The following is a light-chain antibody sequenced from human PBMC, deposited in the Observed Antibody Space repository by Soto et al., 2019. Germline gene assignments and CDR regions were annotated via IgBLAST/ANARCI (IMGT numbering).Light chain of an antibody. CDR1: SSDFGSYNL. Sequence: QSVLTQPASVSGSPGRSITISCTGTSSDFGSYNLVSWYQQHPGKAPKLMIYEVSKRPSGVSNRFSGSKSGNTASLTISGLQAEDEADYYCCSYAGSSTPLIFGTGTKVTVL. CDR3: CSYAGSSTPLI. J-gene: IGLJ1*01. V-gene: IGLV2-23*02. CDR2: EVS.